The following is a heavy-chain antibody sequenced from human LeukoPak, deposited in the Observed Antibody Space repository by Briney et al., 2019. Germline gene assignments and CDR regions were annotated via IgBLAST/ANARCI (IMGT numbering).Heavy chain of an antibody. J-gene: IGHJ4*02. CDR3: ARVQWELLYPDY. CDR1: GGTFSSYA. Sequence: SCKASGGTFSSYAMHWVRQAPGKGLEWVALISYDESYRYYADSVKGRFTISRDNSKNTLYLQMNSLRAEDTAVYYCARVQWELLYPDYWGQGTLVTVSS. V-gene: IGHV3-30-3*01. D-gene: IGHD1-26*01. CDR2: ISYDESYR.